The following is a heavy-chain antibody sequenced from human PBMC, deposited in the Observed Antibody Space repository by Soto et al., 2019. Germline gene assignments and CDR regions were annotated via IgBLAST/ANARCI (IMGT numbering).Heavy chain of an antibody. D-gene: IGHD6-13*01. CDR1: GGSISSYY. V-gene: IGHV4-59*08. CDR2: IYYSGTT. Sequence: SETLSLTCTVSGGSISSYYWNWIRQPPGKEPEYIGYIYYSGTTYYNPSLRGRVTISVDTSTNQFSLKLTSVTAADTAVYYCARAKAPLYSSSWYWFDPWGQGTLVTVSS. J-gene: IGHJ5*02. CDR3: ARAKAPLYSSSWYWFDP.